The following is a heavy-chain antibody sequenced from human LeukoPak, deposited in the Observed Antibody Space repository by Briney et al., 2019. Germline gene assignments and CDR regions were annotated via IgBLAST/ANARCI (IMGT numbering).Heavy chain of an antibody. V-gene: IGHV3-20*04. Sequence: PGGSLRLSCAASGFTIDDYGMSWVRHAPGKGLEWVSGIKWNAGSTGYADSVKGRFTISRDNSKNTLYLQMNSLRAEDTAVYYCAKRGLLWFGELVRTNHPGYFQHWGQGTLVTVSS. J-gene: IGHJ1*01. CDR2: IKWNAGST. D-gene: IGHD3-10*01. CDR1: GFTIDDYG. CDR3: AKRGLLWFGELVRTNHPGYFQH.